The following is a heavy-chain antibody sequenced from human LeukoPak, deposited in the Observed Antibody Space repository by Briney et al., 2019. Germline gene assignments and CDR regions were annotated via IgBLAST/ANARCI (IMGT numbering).Heavy chain of an antibody. V-gene: IGHV3-30*02. J-gene: IGHJ4*02. D-gene: IGHD6-6*01. Sequence: GGSLRLSCAASGFTFSSYGMQWVRQAPGKGREWVAFIRYDGSNKYYADSVKGRFTISRDNSKNTLYLQMNSLRAEDTAVYYCAKDPSSSTPYYFDYWGQGTLVTASS. CDR1: GFTFSSYG. CDR3: AKDPSSSTPYYFDY. CDR2: IRYDGSNK.